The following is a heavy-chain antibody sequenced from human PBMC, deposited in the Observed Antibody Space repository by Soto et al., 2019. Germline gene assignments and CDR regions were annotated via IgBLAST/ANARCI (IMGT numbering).Heavy chain of an antibody. CDR1: GFTFSSFA. CDR3: AKTRQAPVGTHFFDL. J-gene: IGHJ4*02. V-gene: IGHV3-23*01. CDR2: VSADGVSS. Sequence: GGSLRLSCEGSGFTFSSFAMGWVRQAPGKGLEWLSSVSADGVSSFSADSVRGRFRVSRDNSKNTLFLQMRFLRVEDTAVYYCAKTRQAPVGTHFFDLWGQGTQVTVSS.